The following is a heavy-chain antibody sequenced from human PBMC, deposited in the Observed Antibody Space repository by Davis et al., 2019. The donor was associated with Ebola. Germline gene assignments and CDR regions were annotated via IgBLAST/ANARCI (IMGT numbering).Heavy chain of an antibody. CDR3: AKDKGVNWGYNWFDT. CDR1: GFTFSDHY. CDR2: INMDGTTT. Sequence: GESLKISCVASGFTFSDHYMHWVRQAPGKGLVWVARINMDGTTTNYADSVKGRLTISRENAKNTVYLQLNSLRAEDTAVYYCAKDKGVNWGYNWFDTWGQGTLVTVSS. J-gene: IGHJ5*02. D-gene: IGHD7-27*01. V-gene: IGHV3-74*01.